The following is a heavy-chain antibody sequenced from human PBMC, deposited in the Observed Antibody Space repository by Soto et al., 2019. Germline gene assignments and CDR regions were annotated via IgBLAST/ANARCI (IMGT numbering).Heavy chain of an antibody. J-gene: IGHJ4*02. CDR2: IVPLSDRT. CDR3: ARQSGRDCHSGGGCFSLDV. Sequence: QVQLVQSGAEVKKPGSSLKVSCKVFGETLNSNPIGWVRQAPGQGLEWVGGIVPLSDRTNYAQELQGRVHVTEDGSTSTVYMELSNLKSDDTAVYYCARQSGRDCHSGGGCFSLDVWGQGSLITVSS. CDR1: GETLNSNP. D-gene: IGHD2-15*01. V-gene: IGHV1-69*01.